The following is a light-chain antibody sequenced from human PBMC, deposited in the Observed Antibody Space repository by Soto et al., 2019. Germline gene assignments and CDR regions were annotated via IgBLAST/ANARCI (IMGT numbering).Light chain of an antibody. CDR2: DAS. CDR1: HDITNN. V-gene: IGKV1-33*01. Sequence: DIQMTQSPSSLSASVGDRVTITCQASHDITNNLNWYQQKPGKAPNLLIYDASHLDRGVPSRFSASGSGTDFTFTISSLQPEDIATFYCQQYYTLYTFGQGTKLEI. J-gene: IGKJ2*01. CDR3: QQYYTLYT.